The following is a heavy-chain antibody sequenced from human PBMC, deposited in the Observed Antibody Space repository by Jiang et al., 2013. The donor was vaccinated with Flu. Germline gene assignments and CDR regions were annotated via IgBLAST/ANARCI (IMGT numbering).Heavy chain of an antibody. Sequence: VQLVESGGGLVQPGGSLRLSCAASGFTFSSYAMSWVRQAPGKGLEWVSAISGSGGSTYYADSVKGRFTISRDNSKNTLYLQMNSLRAEDTAVYYCAKDLHGIVLMVYAIQGPPDAFDIWGQGTMVTVSS. V-gene: IGHV3-23*04. CDR3: AKDLHGIVLMVYAIQGPPDAFDI. CDR1: GFTFSSYA. CDR2: ISGSGGST. J-gene: IGHJ3*02. D-gene: IGHD2-8*01.